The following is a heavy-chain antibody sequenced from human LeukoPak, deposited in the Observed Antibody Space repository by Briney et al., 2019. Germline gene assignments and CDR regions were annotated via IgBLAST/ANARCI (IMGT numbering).Heavy chain of an antibody. CDR2: ISSSGSTI. CDR1: GCTFSSYE. D-gene: IGHD5-12*01. CDR3: ARDPGNGGYED. Sequence: GGSLRLSCAASGCTFSSYEMNWVRQAPGKGLEWVSYISSSGSTIYYADSVKGRFTISRDNAKNSLYLQMNSLRAEDTAVYYCARDPGNGGYEDWGQGTLVTVSS. J-gene: IGHJ4*02. V-gene: IGHV3-48*03.